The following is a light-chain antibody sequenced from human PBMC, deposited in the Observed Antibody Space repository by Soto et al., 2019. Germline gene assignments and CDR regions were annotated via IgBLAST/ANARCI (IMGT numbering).Light chain of an antibody. V-gene: IGLV1-40*01. CDR2: GST. J-gene: IGLJ2*01. Sequence: QSVLTQPPSVSGAPGQRVTISCTGSGSNIGAGHVVHWYQQFPGRAPNLLIYGSTNRPSGVPDRFSGSKSGTSASLAITGLQAEDEADYYCQSYDNGLSASVFGGGTKLTVL. CDR1: GSNIGAGHV. CDR3: QSYDNGLSASV.